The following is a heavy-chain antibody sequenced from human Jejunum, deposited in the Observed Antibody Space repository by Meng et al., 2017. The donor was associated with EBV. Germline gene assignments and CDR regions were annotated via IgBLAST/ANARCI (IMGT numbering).Heavy chain of an antibody. CDR2: IYYSGST. V-gene: IGHV4-61*01. D-gene: IGHD5-12*01. Sequence: QRSAARRLTPSETRPPPCPVSVGSVTIGNVSWSWIRHPPGKGLECIGYIYYSGSTNYIPSLKSRVTISLDTSKNQFSLKLSSVTAADTAVYYCAGLRYSGYDRAFDYWGQGALVTVSS. J-gene: IGHJ4*02. CDR3: AGLRYSGYDRAFDY. CDR1: VGSVTIGNVS.